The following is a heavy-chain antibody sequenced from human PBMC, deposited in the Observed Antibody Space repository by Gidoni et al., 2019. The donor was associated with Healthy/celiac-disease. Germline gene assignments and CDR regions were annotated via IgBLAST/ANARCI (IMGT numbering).Heavy chain of an antibody. Sequence: QVQLVQSGAEVKKPGASLKVSCTASGNTFTSYYMHWVRQAPGQGLEWMGIINPSGGSTSYAQKFQGRVTMTRDTSTSTVYMELSSLRSEDTAVYYCASYYGSGSYLYYYYYYGMDVWGQGTTVTVSS. CDR1: GNTFTSYY. J-gene: IGHJ6*02. CDR3: ASYYGSGSYLYYYYYYGMDV. D-gene: IGHD3-10*01. V-gene: IGHV1-46*01. CDR2: INPSGGST.